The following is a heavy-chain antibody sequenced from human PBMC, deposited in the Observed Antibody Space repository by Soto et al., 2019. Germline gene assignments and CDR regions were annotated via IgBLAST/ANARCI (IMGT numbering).Heavy chain of an antibody. D-gene: IGHD3-9*01. CDR3: ARDGELRYFDWLFNWFDP. CDR2: IYHSGST. V-gene: IGHV4-38-2*02. J-gene: IGHJ5*02. Sequence: SETLSLACAVSGYSISSGYYWGWIRQPPGKGLEWIGSIYHSGSTYYNPSLKSRVTISVDTSKNQFSLKLSSVTAADTAVYYCARDGELRYFDWLFNWFDPWGQGTLVTVSS. CDR1: GYSISSGYY.